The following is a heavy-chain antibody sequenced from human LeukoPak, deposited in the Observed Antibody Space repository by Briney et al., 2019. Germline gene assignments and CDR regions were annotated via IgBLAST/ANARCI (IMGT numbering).Heavy chain of an antibody. CDR2: IIPIFGTA. V-gene: IGHV1-69*06. Sequence: SVKVSCKASGGTFSSYAISWVRQAPGQGLEWMGGIIPIFGTANYAQKFQGRVTITADKSTSTAYMELSSLRSEDTAVYYCAGRGYDILTGYYYYYYMDVWGKGTTVTVSS. J-gene: IGHJ6*03. D-gene: IGHD3-9*01. CDR1: GGTFSSYA. CDR3: AGRGYDILTGYYYYYYMDV.